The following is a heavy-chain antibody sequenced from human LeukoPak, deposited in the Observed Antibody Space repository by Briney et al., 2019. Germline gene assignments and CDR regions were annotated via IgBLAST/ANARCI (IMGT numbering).Heavy chain of an antibody. V-gene: IGHV3-21*01. CDR1: GFTFSSYS. CDR2: ISSSSSYI. Sequence: KPGGSLRLSCAASGFTFSSYSMNWVRQAPGKGLEWVSSISSSSSYIYYADSVKGRFTISRDNAKNSLYLQMNSLRAEDTAVYYCARSSNPGIAADYDYWGQGTLVTVSS. J-gene: IGHJ4*02. D-gene: IGHD6-13*01. CDR3: ARSSNPGIAADYDY.